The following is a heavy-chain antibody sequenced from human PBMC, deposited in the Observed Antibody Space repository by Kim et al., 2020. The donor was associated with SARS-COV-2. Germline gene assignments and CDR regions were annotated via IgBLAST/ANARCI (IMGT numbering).Heavy chain of an antibody. V-gene: IGHV3-66*01. Sequence: TYYAESVQGRFTISRDNSKNTVYLQRNSLSAEDTAVYYCARGGGWYAWFHRWGQGTLVTVSS. J-gene: IGHJ5*02. CDR3: ARGGGWYAWFHR. D-gene: IGHD6-19*01. CDR2: T.